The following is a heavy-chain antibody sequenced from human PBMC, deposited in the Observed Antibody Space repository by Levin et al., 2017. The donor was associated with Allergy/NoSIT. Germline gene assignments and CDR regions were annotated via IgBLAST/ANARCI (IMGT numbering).Heavy chain of an antibody. J-gene: IGHJ5*02. CDR3: ARDDYGDYPGWFDP. Sequence: GGSLRLSCKASGYTFTSYAMNWVRQAPGQGLEWMGWINTNTGNPTYAQGFTGRFVFSLDTSVSTAYLQISSLKAEDTAVYYCARDDYGDYPGWFDPWGQGTLVTVSS. V-gene: IGHV7-4-1*02. CDR1: GYTFTSYA. CDR2: INTNTGNP. D-gene: IGHD4-17*01.